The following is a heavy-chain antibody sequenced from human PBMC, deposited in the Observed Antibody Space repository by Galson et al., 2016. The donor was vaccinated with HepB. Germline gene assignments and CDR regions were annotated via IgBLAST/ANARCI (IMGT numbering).Heavy chain of an antibody. D-gene: IGHD2-15*01. J-gene: IGHJ5*02. V-gene: IGHV1-69*06. Sequence: SVKVSCKASGGTFNTFAFTWMRQAPGQGLEWVGGIIPLFNTPNYAQKLHGRLTINADKATSTAYMELTSLTSEDTAVYYCTTGDSHHLKPRAESWGQGTLITVSS. CDR1: GGTFNTFA. CDR2: IIPLFNTP. CDR3: TTGDSHHLKPRAES.